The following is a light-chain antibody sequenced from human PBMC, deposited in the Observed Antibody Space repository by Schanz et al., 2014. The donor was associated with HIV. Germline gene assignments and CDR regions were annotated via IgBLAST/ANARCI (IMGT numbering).Light chain of an antibody. J-gene: IGKJ4*01. CDR1: QGISSY. CDR2: AAS. CDR3: QQAYDPPFT. V-gene: IGKV1-8*01. Sequence: AIRITQSPSSLSASTGDRVTITCRASQGISSYLAWYQQKPGKAPKLLIYAASTLQSGVPSRFSGSGSGTDFALTISSVQPEDFATYYCQQAYDPPFTFGGGTKV.